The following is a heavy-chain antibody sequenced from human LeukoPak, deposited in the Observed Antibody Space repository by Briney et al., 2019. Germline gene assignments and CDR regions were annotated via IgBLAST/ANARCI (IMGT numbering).Heavy chain of an antibody. Sequence: ASVKVSCKASGGTFNSYTISWVRQAPGQGLEWMGGIIPIFGTTNYAQKFQGRVTITADKSTSTAYMELSSLRSEDTAVYYCARTYCGGDCYSSRGWFDPWGQGTLVTVSS. J-gene: IGHJ5*02. V-gene: IGHV1-69*06. D-gene: IGHD2-21*02. CDR3: ARTYCGGDCYSSRGWFDP. CDR2: IIPIFGTT. CDR1: GGTFNSYT.